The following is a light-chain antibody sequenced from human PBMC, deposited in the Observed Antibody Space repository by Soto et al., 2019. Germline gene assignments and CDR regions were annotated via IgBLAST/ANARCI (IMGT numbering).Light chain of an antibody. J-gene: IGLJ1*01. Sequence: QSVLTQPASVSGSPGQSITISCTGTSSDVGSYNLVSWYQHHPGTAPNLIIYEVTKRPSGVSNRFSASKSGNTASLTISGLQAEDDADYYCCSYAPTRNSYVFGSGTKVTVL. CDR1: SSDVGSYNL. CDR3: CSYAPTRNSYV. CDR2: EVT. V-gene: IGLV2-23*02.